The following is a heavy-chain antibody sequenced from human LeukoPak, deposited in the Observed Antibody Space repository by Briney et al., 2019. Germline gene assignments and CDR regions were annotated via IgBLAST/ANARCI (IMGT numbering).Heavy chain of an antibody. Sequence: SVKVSCKASGGTFSSYAINWVRQAPGQGLEWMGRIFPIFATANYAQKFQGRVTITADESTSTAYMELSSLRSEDTAVYYCARESGSYEAYFDYWGQGTVVTVSS. CDR2: IFPIFATA. J-gene: IGHJ4*02. V-gene: IGHV1-69*15. D-gene: IGHD1-26*01. CDR1: GGTFSSYA. CDR3: ARESGSYEAYFDY.